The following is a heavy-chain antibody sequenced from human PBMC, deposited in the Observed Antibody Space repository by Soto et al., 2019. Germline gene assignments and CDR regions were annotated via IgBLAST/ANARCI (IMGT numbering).Heavy chain of an antibody. CDR2: IKQDGSEK. D-gene: IGHD3-9*01. Sequence: GGSLRLSCAASAFTFSNSWMSWVRQAPGKGLEWVACIKQDGSEKYYVDSVKGRFTISRDNAKNSVYLQMSSLGVEDTAVYYCARLRACWAAVGFDLDMDVWGKGTTVTVSS. V-gene: IGHV3-7*01. CDR3: ARLRACWAAVGFDLDMDV. J-gene: IGHJ6*03. CDR1: AFTFSNSW.